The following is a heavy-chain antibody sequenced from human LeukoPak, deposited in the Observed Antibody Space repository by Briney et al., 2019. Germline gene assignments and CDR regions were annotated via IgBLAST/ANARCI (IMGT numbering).Heavy chain of an antibody. V-gene: IGHV4-59*01. Sequence: TSETLSLTCTVSGGSISSYYWSWIRQPPGKGLEWIGYIYYSGNTNYNPSLKSRVTISMDTSKNQFSLNLNSVTAADTAMYYCARGVFDSSSLSNWGQGTLVTVSS. CDR1: GGSISSYY. D-gene: IGHD6-13*01. CDR2: IYYSGNT. J-gene: IGHJ4*02. CDR3: ARGVFDSSSLSN.